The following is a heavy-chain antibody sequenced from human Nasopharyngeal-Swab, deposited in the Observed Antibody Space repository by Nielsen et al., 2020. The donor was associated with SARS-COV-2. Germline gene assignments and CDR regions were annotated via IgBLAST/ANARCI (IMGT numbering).Heavy chain of an antibody. J-gene: IGHJ6*02. Sequence: GGSLRLSCAASGFTFSSSGMHWVRQAPGKGLEWVAVIWYDGSNKYYADSVKGRFTISRDNSKNTLYLQMNSLRAEDTAVYYCARELQWLVLYYYYGMDVWGQGTTVTVSS. V-gene: IGHV3-33*01. D-gene: IGHD6-19*01. CDR3: ARELQWLVLYYYYGMDV. CDR1: GFTFSSSG. CDR2: IWYDGSNK.